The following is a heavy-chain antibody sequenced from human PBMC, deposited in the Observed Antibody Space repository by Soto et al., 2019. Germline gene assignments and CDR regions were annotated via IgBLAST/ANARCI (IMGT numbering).Heavy chain of an antibody. V-gene: IGHV4-59*08. CDR1: GGSISSYY. CDR3: ARQMGYCSSTSCYGGYYYYYMDV. D-gene: IGHD2-2*01. Sequence: SETLSLTCTVSGGSISSYYWSWIRQPPGKGLEWIGYIYYSGSTNYNPSLKSRVTISVDTSKNQFSPKLSSVTAADTAVYYCARQMGYCSSTSCYGGYYYYYMDVWGKGTTVTVSS. J-gene: IGHJ6*03. CDR2: IYYSGST.